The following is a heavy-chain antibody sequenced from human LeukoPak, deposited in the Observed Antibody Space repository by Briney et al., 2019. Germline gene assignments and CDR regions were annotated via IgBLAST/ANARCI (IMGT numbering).Heavy chain of an antibody. CDR1: GGTFSSYA. CDR2: MIPIFGTA. Sequence: SVKVSCKASGGTFSSYAISWLRQAPGQGLEWMGRMIPIFGTANYAQKFQGRVTITTDESTSTAYMELSSLRSEDTAVYYCARETRPSHYYDSSGYNAYWGQGTLVTVSS. D-gene: IGHD3-22*01. J-gene: IGHJ4*02. V-gene: IGHV1-69*05. CDR3: ARETRPSHYYDSSGYNAY.